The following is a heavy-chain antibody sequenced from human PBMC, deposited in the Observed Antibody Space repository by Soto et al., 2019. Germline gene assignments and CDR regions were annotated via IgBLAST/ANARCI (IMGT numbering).Heavy chain of an antibody. V-gene: IGHV1-8*01. Sequence: QVQLVQSGAEVKESGASVKVSCKASRYTFISYDINWVRQAPGQGLEWMGWMNPSSANTGYAQKFQGRISMTRNTSMNTAYMELNSLTSEDTAVYYCTTGQEVWWNAGPLGLHGLDVWGQGTTVTVSS. CDR3: TTGQEVWWNAGPLGLHGLDV. CDR1: RYTFISYD. D-gene: IGHD3-16*01. J-gene: IGHJ6*02. CDR2: MNPSSANT.